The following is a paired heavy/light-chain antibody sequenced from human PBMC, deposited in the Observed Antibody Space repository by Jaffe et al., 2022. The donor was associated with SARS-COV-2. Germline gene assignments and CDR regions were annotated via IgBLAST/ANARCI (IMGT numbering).Heavy chain of an antibody. CDR1: GGSISSGSYY. J-gene: IGHJ5*02. CDR2: IYTSGST. D-gene: IGHD3-22*01. Sequence: QVQLQESGPGLVKPSQTLSLTCTVSGGSISSGSYYWSWIRQPAGKGLEWIGRIYTSGSTNYNPSLKSRVTISVDTSKNQFSLKLSSVTAADTAVYYCARDFEIPHARVGEHAQYYYDSSGYPWGQGTLVTVSS. V-gene: IGHV4-61*02. CDR3: ARDFEIPHARVGEHAQYYYDSSGYP.
Light chain of an antibody. CDR1: QSVSSY. CDR3: QQRSNWPPWT. Sequence: EIVLTQSPATLSLSPGERATLSCRASQSVSSYLAWYQQKPGQAPRLLIYDASNRATGIPARFSGSGSGTDFTLTISSLEPEDFAVYYCQQRSNWPPWTFGQGTKVEIK. J-gene: IGKJ1*01. CDR2: DAS. V-gene: IGKV3-11*01.